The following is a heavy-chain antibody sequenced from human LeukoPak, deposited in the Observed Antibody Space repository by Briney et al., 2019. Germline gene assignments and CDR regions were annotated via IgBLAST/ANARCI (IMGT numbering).Heavy chain of an antibody. D-gene: IGHD4-17*01. Sequence: GGALRLSCAASGLTFRNYWMSWVRQAPGKGLEWVASIKPDGSETSHLDSVRGRFTISRDNARNSLFLQMNTLRAEDTALYYCARGTTTSTIDWYDPWGQGTRVIVSS. J-gene: IGHJ5*02. CDR1: GLTFRNYW. V-gene: IGHV3-7*01. CDR2: IKPDGSET. CDR3: ARGTTTSTIDWYDP.